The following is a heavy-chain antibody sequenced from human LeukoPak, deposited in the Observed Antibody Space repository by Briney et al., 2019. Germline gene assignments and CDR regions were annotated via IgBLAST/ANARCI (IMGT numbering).Heavy chain of an antibody. V-gene: IGHV4-31*11. Sequence: TSGTLSLTCAVYGGSFSGYYWSWIRQHPGKGLEWIGYIYYSGSTYYNPSLKSRVTISVDTSKNQFSLKLSSVTAADTAVYYCARASYGPLGGADYWGQGTLVTVSS. CDR1: GGSFSGYY. CDR3: ARASYGPLGGADY. J-gene: IGHJ4*02. D-gene: IGHD3-16*01. CDR2: IYYSGST.